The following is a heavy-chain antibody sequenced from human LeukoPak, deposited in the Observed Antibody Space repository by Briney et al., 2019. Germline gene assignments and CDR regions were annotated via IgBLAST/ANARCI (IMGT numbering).Heavy chain of an antibody. V-gene: IGHV3-30*02. CDR3: AKDVGARTYYSMDV. J-gene: IGHJ6*03. Sequence: GGSLRLSCAASGFTFNNYGMHWVRQAPGKGLEWVAFIRYDGSNKYYADSVKGRFTISRDNSKNTLCLQMNSLRPEDTAVYYCAKDVGARTYYSMDVWGKGTTVTVSS. CDR2: IRYDGSNK. CDR1: GFTFNNYG.